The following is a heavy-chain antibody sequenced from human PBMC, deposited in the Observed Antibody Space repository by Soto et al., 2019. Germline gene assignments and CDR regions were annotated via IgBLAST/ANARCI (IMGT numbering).Heavy chain of an antibody. V-gene: IGHV4-31*11. CDR1: GGSITSGGYY. D-gene: IGHD4-4*01. CDR3: ARVRNDYNNYWLDP. CDR2: IYYNGST. Sequence: SETLSLTCAVSGGSITSGGYYWSWIRHHPGRGLEWIASIYYNGSTYHNPSLKSRVTISAGTSENQFSLRLSSVTTADTAVYYCARVRNDYNNYWLDPWGQGTLVTV. J-gene: IGHJ5*02.